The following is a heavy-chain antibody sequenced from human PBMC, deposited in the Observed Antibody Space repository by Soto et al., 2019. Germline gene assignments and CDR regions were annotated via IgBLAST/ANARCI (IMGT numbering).Heavy chain of an antibody. CDR2: ISKTGVST. Sequence: SLRLSCAASGFTFSTYAMNWVRQAPGKGLEWVSAISKTGVSTYYAESVRGRFTISRDNSINTLYLQMSGLRTEDTAVYYCAHPRGYGVFDAVDIWGQGKMVTVSS. V-gene: IGHV3-23*01. D-gene: IGHD2-8*01. J-gene: IGHJ3*02. CDR1: GFTFSTYA. CDR3: AHPRGYGVFDAVDI.